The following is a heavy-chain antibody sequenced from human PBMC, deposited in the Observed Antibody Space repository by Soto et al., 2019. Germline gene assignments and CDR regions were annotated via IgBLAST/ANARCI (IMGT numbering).Heavy chain of an antibody. J-gene: IGHJ6*02. CDR1: GFTFSSYG. CDR2: IWYDGDIK. D-gene: IGHD5-12*01. CDR3: SRSTSGLRYYYYGMDV. V-gene: IGHV3-33*01. Sequence: WGSLRLSCAASGFTFSSYGMHWVRQAPGKGLEWVAVIWYDGDIKYYTDSVEGRFTTSRDNSKNTLYLQMNSLRAEDTAVYYCSRSTSGLRYYYYGMDVWDQGTTVTVSS.